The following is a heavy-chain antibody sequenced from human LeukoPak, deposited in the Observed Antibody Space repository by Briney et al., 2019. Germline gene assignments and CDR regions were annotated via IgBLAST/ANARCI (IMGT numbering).Heavy chain of an antibody. Sequence: GASVKVSCKASGYTFTSYGISWVRQAPGQGLEWMGWISAYNGNTNYAQKLQGRVTMTTDTSTSTAYMELRSLRSDDTALYYCARDRAWYSSSCHDYWGQGTLVTVSS. V-gene: IGHV1-18*01. CDR3: ARDRAWYSSSCHDY. CDR1: GYTFTSYG. D-gene: IGHD6-13*01. CDR2: ISAYNGNT. J-gene: IGHJ4*02.